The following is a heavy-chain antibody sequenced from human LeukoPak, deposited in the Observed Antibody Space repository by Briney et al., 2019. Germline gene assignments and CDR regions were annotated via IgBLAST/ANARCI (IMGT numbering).Heavy chain of an antibody. CDR3: AKSRVVVAATFADY. V-gene: IGHV3-23*01. Sequence: GASLRLSCAASGFTFSSYAMSWVRQAPGKGLEWVSAISGSGGSTYYADSVKGRFTISRDNSKNTLYLQMNSLRVEDTAVYYCAKSRVVVAATFADYWGQGTLVTVSS. J-gene: IGHJ4*02. CDR2: ISGSGGST. D-gene: IGHD2-15*01. CDR1: GFTFSSYA.